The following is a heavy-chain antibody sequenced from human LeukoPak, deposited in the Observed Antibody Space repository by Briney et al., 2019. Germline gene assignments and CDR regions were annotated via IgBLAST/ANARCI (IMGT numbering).Heavy chain of an antibody. CDR2: INSDGSST. CDR1: GFTFSSYW. CDR3: ARRIAVAGNFDY. V-gene: IGHV3-74*01. Sequence: PGGSLRLSCAASGFTFSSYWMHWVRQAPGKGLVWVSRINSDGSSTSYADPVKGRFTISRDNAKNTLYLQMNSLGAEDTAVYYCARRIAVAGNFDYWGQGTLVTVSS. D-gene: IGHD6-19*01. J-gene: IGHJ4*02.